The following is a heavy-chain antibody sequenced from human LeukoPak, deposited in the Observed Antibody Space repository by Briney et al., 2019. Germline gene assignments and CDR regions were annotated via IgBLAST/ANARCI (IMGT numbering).Heavy chain of an antibody. CDR1: GGSFSGYY. CDR2: INHSGST. D-gene: IGHD6-19*01. Sequence: SETLSLTCAVYGGSFSGYYWSWIRQPPGKGLEWIGEINHSGSTNYNPSLKSRVTISVDTSKNQFSLKLSSVTAADTAVYYCARVKSSGQHNWFDPWGQGTLVTVSS. V-gene: IGHV4-34*01. CDR3: ARVKSSGQHNWFDP. J-gene: IGHJ5*02.